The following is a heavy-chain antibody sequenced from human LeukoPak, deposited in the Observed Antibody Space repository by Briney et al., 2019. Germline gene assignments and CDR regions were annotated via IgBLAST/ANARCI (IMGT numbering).Heavy chain of an antibody. CDR1: GGSISSSSYY. CDR2: IYYSGST. V-gene: IGHV4-39*01. Sequence: SETLSLTCTVSGGSISSSSYYWGWIRQPPGKGLEWIGSIYYSGSTYYNPSLKSRVTISVDTSKNQFSLKLSSVTAADTAVYYCARTTIVVFTMDVWGKGTTVTVSS. J-gene: IGHJ6*03. D-gene: IGHD2-15*01. CDR3: ARTTIVVFTMDV.